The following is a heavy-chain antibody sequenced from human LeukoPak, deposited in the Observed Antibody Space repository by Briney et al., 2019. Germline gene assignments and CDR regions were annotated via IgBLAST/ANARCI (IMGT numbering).Heavy chain of an antibody. D-gene: IGHD3-22*01. CDR1: GFTFSSYG. V-gene: IGHV3-33*06. CDR2: IWYDGSNK. J-gene: IGHJ4*02. Sequence: GGSLRLSCAASGFTFSSYGMHWVRQAPGKGLEWVAVIWYDGSNKYYADSVKGRFTISRDNSKNTLYLQMNSLRAEDTAIYYCAKSSYYDSSGYYREYYFDYWGQGTLVTVSS. CDR3: AKSSYYDSSGYYREYYFDY.